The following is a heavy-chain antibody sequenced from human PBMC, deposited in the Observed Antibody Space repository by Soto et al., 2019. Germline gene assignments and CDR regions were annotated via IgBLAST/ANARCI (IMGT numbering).Heavy chain of an antibody. CDR1: GFTFSSYG. D-gene: IGHD6-6*01. Sequence: GGSLRLSCAASGFTFSSYGMHWVRQAPGKGLEWVAVISYDGSNKYYADSVKGRFTNSRDNSKNTLYLQMNSLRAEDTAVYYCAKDPEYSSSEPYFDYWGQGTLVTVSS. V-gene: IGHV3-30*18. J-gene: IGHJ4*02. CDR3: AKDPEYSSSEPYFDY. CDR2: ISYDGSNK.